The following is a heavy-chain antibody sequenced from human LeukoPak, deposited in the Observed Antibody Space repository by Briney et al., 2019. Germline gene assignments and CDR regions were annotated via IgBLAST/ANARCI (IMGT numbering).Heavy chain of an antibody. CDR2: IKQDETEK. D-gene: IGHD3-10*01. CDR1: GFTFSNFW. CDR3: ARARMVRGKYYFDY. J-gene: IGHJ4*02. Sequence: GGSLRLSCTASGFTFSNFWMGWVRQAPGKGLEWVANIKQDETEKFYLGSVKGRFTISRDNAKNSLYLQMNSLRVEDTVLYYCARARMVRGKYYFDYWGQGTLVTVSS. V-gene: IGHV3-7*03.